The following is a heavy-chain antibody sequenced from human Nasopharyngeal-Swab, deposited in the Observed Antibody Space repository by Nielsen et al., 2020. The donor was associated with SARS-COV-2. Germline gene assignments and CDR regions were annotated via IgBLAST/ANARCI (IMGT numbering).Heavy chain of an antibody. CDR2: IYYSGST. J-gene: IGHJ6*02. Sequence: PGKGLEWIRYIYYSGSTNYNPSLKSRVTISVDTSKNQFSLKLSSVTAADTAVYYCAGGRDGYTNYYDYYGMDVWGQGTTVTVSS. V-gene: IGHV4-59*13. CDR3: AGGRDGYTNYYDYYGMDV. D-gene: IGHD5-24*01.